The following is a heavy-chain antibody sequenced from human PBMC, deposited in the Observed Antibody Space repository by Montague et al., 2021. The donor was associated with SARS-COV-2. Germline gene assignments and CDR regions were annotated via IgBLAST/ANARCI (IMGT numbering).Heavy chain of an antibody. CDR2: IHSNGSTI. J-gene: IGHJ4*02. V-gene: IGHV3-48*03. CDR3: ARDTPYYYGSGSYYEPRRVFDY. D-gene: IGHD3-10*01. Sequence: SLRLSCAASGFTFSNYEMSWVRQAPGKGLEWLSYIHSNGSTIYYADSVKGRFTISRDNAKNSLYLQMNSLRAEDTAVYYCARDTPYYYGSGSYYEPRRVFDYWGQGTLVTVSS. CDR1: GFTFSNYE.